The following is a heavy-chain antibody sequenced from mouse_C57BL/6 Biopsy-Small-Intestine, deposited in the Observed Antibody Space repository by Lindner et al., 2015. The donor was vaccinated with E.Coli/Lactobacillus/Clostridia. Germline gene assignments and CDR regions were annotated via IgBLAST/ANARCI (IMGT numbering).Heavy chain of an antibody. CDR1: GYSFTGDY. Sequence: VQLQESGPELVKPGASVKISCKASGYSFTGDYMNWVKQSPEKSLEWIGEINPSTGGTTYNQKFKAKATLTVDKSSSTAYMQLKSLTSEDSAVYYCARASIITVVVDYWGQGTTLTVSS. J-gene: IGHJ2*01. CDR3: ARASIITVVVDY. D-gene: IGHD1-1*01. V-gene: IGHV1-42*01. CDR2: INPSTGGT.